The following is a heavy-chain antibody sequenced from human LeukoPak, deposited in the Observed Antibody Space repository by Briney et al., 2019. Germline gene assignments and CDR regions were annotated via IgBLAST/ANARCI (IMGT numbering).Heavy chain of an antibody. V-gene: IGHV3-48*03. CDR1: GFTFSSYE. D-gene: IGHD6-13*01. CDR2: ISSSGSTI. Sequence: GGSLRLSCAASGFTFSSYEMNWVRQAPGKGLEWVSYISSSGSTIYYADSVKGRFTISRDNAKNSLYLQMNSLRAEDAAVYYCARGSRGSRAAAGTAGDYWGQGTLVTVSS. CDR3: ARGSRGSRAAAGTAGDY. J-gene: IGHJ4*02.